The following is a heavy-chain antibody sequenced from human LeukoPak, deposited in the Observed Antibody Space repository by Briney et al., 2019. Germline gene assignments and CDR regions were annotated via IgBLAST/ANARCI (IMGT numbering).Heavy chain of an antibody. CDR2: ISWNSGSI. V-gene: IGHV3-9*01. Sequence: GGSLRLSCAASGFTFYDYAMHWVRQAPGKGLEWVSGISWNSGSIGYADSVKGRFTISRDNAKNSLYLQMNSLRAEDTALYYCAKGQAEYFQHWGQGTLVTVSS. J-gene: IGHJ1*01. CDR1: GFTFYDYA. CDR3: AKGQAEYFQH.